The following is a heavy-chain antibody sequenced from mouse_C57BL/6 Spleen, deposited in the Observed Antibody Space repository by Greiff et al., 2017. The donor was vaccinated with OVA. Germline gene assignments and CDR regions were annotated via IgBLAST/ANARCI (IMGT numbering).Heavy chain of an antibody. J-gene: IGHJ4*01. D-gene: IGHD1-1*01. V-gene: IGHV1-82*01. CDR2: IYPGDGDT. CDR1: GYAFSSSW. Sequence: QVQLQQSGPELVKPGASVKISCKASGYAFSSSWMNWVKQRPGKGLEWIGRIYPGDGDTNYNGKFKGKATLTADKSSSTAYMQLSSLTSEDSAVYVCARGSLYFYAMDYWGQGTSVTVSS. CDR3: ARGSLYFYAMDY.